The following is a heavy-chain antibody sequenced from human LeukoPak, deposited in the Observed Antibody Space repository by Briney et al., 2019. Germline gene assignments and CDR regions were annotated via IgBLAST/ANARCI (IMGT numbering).Heavy chain of an antibody. V-gene: IGHV4-59*08. CDR1: GGSTTGYF. Sequence: SETLSLTCSVSGGSTTGYFWTWIRQPPGKGPEWIGYVYYKGDTSYSPSLDGRVSISVDTSKKQFSLKLNSVTAADTAMYYCARHVTVTYDAFDLWGQGTMVTVSS. D-gene: IGHD4-11*01. CDR2: VYYKGDT. J-gene: IGHJ3*01. CDR3: ARHVTVTYDAFDL.